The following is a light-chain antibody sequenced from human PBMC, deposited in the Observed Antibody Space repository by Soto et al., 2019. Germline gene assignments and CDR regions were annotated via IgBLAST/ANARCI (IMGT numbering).Light chain of an antibody. CDR3: SSYTSSSTYV. CDR2: EVN. V-gene: IGLV2-14*01. Sequence: QSALTPPASASGSPGQSITISCTGASSDVGDYNYVSWYQHHPGKAPKLLIYEVNNRPSGVSDRFSGSKSGNVASLTISWLQAEDEADYYCSSYTSSSTYVFGTGTKVTV. J-gene: IGLJ1*01. CDR1: SSDVGDYNY.